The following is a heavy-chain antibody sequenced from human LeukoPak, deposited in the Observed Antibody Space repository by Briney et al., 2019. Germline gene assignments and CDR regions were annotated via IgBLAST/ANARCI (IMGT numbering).Heavy chain of an antibody. D-gene: IGHD6-6*01. CDR1: GFSFSGHW. CDR2: ISPTGSTT. CDR3: ARGPNSNWSGLDF. Sequence: GGSLRLSWTASGFSFSGHWMHWARQLPGKGLVWVSRISPTGSTTSYADSVKGRFTVSRDNAKNTLYLQVNNLRAEDTAVYYCARGPNSNWSGLDFWGQGTLLTVSS. V-gene: IGHV3-74*01. J-gene: IGHJ4*02.